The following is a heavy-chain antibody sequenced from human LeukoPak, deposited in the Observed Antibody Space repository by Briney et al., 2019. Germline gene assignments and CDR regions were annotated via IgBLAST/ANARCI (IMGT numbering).Heavy chain of an antibody. Sequence: PSQTLSLTCTVSGDHISRGRYYWSWVRQPAGKELEWIGRIYTSGKTDYSPSTPSLTSRVTVSLDTSKNQGSLFLTCVTAADTAMYYCARSFGGSYYFEYWGQGTLVTVSS. V-gene: IGHV4-61*02. CDR2: IYTSGKT. J-gene: IGHJ4*02. D-gene: IGHD1-26*01. CDR1: GDHISRGRYY. CDR3: ARSFGGSYYFEY.